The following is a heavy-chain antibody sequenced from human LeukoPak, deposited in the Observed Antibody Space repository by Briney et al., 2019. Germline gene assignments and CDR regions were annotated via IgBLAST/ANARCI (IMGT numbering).Heavy chain of an antibody. Sequence: GESLKISCKGSGYSFTNYWIGWVRQMPGKGLEWMGIIYPGDSDTRYSPSFQGQVTISADKSIGTAYLQWGSLKASDTAMYYCARRADSSAYYTYWGQGTLVTVFS. CDR3: ARRADSSAYYTY. V-gene: IGHV5-51*01. D-gene: IGHD3-22*01. CDR1: GYSFTNYW. J-gene: IGHJ4*02. CDR2: IYPGDSDT.